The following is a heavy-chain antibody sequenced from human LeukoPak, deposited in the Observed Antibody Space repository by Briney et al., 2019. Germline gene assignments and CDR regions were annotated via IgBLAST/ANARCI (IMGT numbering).Heavy chain of an antibody. V-gene: IGHV1-69*13. Sequence: SVKVSCKASGGTFSSYAISWVRQAPGQGLEWMGGIIPILGTASYAQKFQGRVTITADESTSTAYMELSSLRSEDTAVYYCARAVLSPNWFDPWGQGTLVTVSS. CDR1: GGTFSSYA. CDR3: ARAVLSPNWFDP. J-gene: IGHJ5*02. CDR2: IIPILGTA. D-gene: IGHD3-10*01.